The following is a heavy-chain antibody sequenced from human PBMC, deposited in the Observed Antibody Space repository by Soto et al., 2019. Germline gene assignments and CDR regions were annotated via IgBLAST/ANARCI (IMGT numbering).Heavy chain of an antibody. CDR3: AKDRAAARPVSTGY. Sequence: EVQLLESGGGLVQPGGSLRLSCEASGFTFSSYAMSWVRQAPGKGLGWVSAISGSGGSTYYADSVKGRFTISRDNSKNTLYLQMNSLRAEDTAVYYCAKDRAAARPVSTGYWGQGTLVTVSS. D-gene: IGHD6-13*01. CDR2: ISGSGGST. CDR1: GFTFSSYA. V-gene: IGHV3-23*01. J-gene: IGHJ4*02.